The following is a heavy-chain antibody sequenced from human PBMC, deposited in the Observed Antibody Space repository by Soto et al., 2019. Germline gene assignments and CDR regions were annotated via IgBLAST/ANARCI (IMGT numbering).Heavy chain of an antibody. D-gene: IGHD6-13*01. J-gene: IGHJ6*02. Sequence: GESLKISCKGSGYSFTSYWIGWVRQMPGKGLERKGIIYPGDSDTRYSPSVQGQVTISADKSISTAYLQWSSLKASDTAMYYCARLGKQLFLFSYGMDVWGQCTSVTVSS. CDR1: GYSFTSYW. CDR2: IYPGDSDT. V-gene: IGHV5-51*01. CDR3: ARLGKQLFLFSYGMDV.